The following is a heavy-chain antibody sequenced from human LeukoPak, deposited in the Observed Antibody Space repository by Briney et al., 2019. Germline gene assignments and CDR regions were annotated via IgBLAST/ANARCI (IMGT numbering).Heavy chain of an antibody. CDR2: IYYSGST. Sequence: SETLSLTCTVSGGSISSYYWSWIRQPPGKGLEGSGYIYYSGSTNYNPSLKSRVTISVDTSKNQFSLKLSSVTAADTAVYSCATATTYYYDSSGYYYPLNAFDIWGQGTMVTVSS. CDR3: ATATTYYYDSSGYYYPLNAFDI. V-gene: IGHV4-59*08. CDR1: GGSISSYY. D-gene: IGHD3-22*01. J-gene: IGHJ3*02.